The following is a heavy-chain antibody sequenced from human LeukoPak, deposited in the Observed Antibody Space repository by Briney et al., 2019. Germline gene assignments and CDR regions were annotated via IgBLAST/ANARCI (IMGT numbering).Heavy chain of an antibody. CDR3: ARHGVMAGNDAFDI. CDR1: GGSISGYY. D-gene: IGHD6-19*01. V-gene: IGHV6-1*01. J-gene: IGHJ3*02. CDR2: TYYRSKWYN. Sequence: PSETLSLTCTVSGGSISGYYWNWIRQSPSRGLEWLGRTYYRSKWYNDYAVSVKSRITINPDTSKNQFSLQLNSVTPEDTAVYYCARHGVMAGNDAFDIWGQGTMVTVSS.